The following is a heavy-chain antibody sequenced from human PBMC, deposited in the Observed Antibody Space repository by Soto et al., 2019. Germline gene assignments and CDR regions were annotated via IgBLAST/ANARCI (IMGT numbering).Heavy chain of an antibody. CDR1: GLTVSGKKY. J-gene: IGHJ3*02. Sequence: GGSLRLTCTVFGLTVSGKKYLAWVRQAPGKGLEWVSALYDVDGTYYADSVKGRFTTSGDSSKTSVYLQMNSLRPDDTAVYFCATWHQREHAYDIWGQGTAVTVSS. CDR2: LYDVDGT. CDR3: ATWHQREHAYDI. V-gene: IGHV3-53*01. D-gene: IGHD1-1*01.